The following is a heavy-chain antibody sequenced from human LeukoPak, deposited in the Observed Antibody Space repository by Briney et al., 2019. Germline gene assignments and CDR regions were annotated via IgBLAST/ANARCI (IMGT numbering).Heavy chain of an antibody. CDR2: IYYSGTT. CDR3: AKHYMGSSYNHGLDC. J-gene: IGHJ4*02. CDR1: GGSISSDNYY. D-gene: IGHD3-10*01. V-gene: IGHV4-39*01. Sequence: SETLSLTCTVSGGSISSDNYYWGWIRQPPGKGLEWIGSIYYSGTTYYNPSLKSRVTISVDTSKNQFSLKLSSVTAADTALYYCAKHYMGSSYNHGLDCWGQGTPVTVSS.